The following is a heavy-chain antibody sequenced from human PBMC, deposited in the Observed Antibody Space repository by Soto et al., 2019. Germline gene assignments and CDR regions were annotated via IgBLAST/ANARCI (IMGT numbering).Heavy chain of an antibody. Sequence: QVQLQESGLGLVRPSQTLSLTCTVSGGSLNSGGYFWSWIRQVPGKGLEWIGYVYSGDIAYYNPSLQSRVTISLDTSKKQFSLTLTSVTAADTAIYFCAREVMTSVTRGWFDPWGQGTLVTVSS. CDR1: GGSLNSGGYF. D-gene: IGHD4-17*01. V-gene: IGHV4-31*03. CDR2: VYSGDIA. CDR3: AREVMTSVTRGWFDP. J-gene: IGHJ5*02.